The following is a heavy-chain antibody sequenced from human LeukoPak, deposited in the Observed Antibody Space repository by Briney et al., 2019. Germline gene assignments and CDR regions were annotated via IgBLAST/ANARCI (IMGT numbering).Heavy chain of an antibody. J-gene: IGHJ4*01. V-gene: IGHV4-4*07. CDR1: GGSISSYY. CDR2: IYTSGST. CDR3: ASRPLGSFYYFDY. D-gene: IGHD1-26*01. Sequence: PSETLSLTCTVSGGSISSYYWSWIRQPAGKGLEWIGRIYTSGSTNYNPSLKSRVTISVDTSKNQFSLKLSSVTAADTAVYYCASRPLGSFYYFDYWGHGTLVTVSS.